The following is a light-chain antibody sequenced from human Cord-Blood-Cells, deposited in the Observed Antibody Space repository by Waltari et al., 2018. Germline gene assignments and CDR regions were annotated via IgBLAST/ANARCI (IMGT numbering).Light chain of an antibody. CDR1: QSVLYSSNNKNY. CDR3: QQYYSTPYT. V-gene: IGKV4-1*01. J-gene: IGKJ2*01. Sequence: DIVMTQSPDSLAVSLGERATINCKSSQSVLYSSNNKNYLAWYQQKPGQPPKLLSYWACTRESGVPDRFSGSGSGTEFTLTISSLHAEDVAVYYCQQYYSTPYTFGQGTKLEIK. CDR2: WAC.